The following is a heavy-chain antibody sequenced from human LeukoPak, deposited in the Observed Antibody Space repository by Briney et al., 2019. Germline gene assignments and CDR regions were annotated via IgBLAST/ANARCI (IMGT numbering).Heavy chain of an antibody. J-gene: IGHJ4*02. V-gene: IGHV3-30*02. Sequence: GGSLRLSCAAYGFTFSSYGMDWVRQAPGKGLEWVAYIRYDGSNEYYADSVKGRFTISRDNSKSTLYVQMNSLRAEDTAVCYCARCINGVCRAFDYWGQGTLVTVSS. CDR2: IRYDGSNE. CDR3: ARCINGVCRAFDY. D-gene: IGHD2-8*01. CDR1: GFTFSSYG.